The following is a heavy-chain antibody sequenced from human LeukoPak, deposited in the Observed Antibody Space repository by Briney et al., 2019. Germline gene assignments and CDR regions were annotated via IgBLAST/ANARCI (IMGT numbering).Heavy chain of an antibody. CDR1: VGSISSGNW. CDR3: ATAPILRGEGGEHYKYGMDV. Sequence: SETLSLTCAVSVGSISSGNWWRWVRQSPGKGLEWIGEIYHNGTPNYSPSLKSRVTISADTFKNHFSLKLTSVTAADTAVYYCATAPILRGEGGEHYKYGMDVWGQGTTVIVSS. D-gene: IGHD2-2*02. V-gene: IGHV4-4*02. CDR2: IYHNGTP. J-gene: IGHJ6*02.